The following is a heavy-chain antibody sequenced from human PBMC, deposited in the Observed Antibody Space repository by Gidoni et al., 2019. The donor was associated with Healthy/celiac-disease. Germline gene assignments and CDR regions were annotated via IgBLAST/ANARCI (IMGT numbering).Heavy chain of an antibody. V-gene: IGHV3-21*01. D-gene: IGHD3-22*01. J-gene: IGHJ5*02. CDR3: ARDAAYYYDSSGYYGGWFDP. Sequence: EVQLVESGGGLVKPGGSVRLSCAASGFTFSSYSMNGVRQAPGKGLEWVSSISSSSSYLYYADSVKGRFTISGDNAKNSLYLQMNSLRAEDTAVYYCARDAAYYYDSSGYYGGWFDPWGQGTLVTVSS. CDR2: ISSSSSYL. CDR1: GFTFSSYS.